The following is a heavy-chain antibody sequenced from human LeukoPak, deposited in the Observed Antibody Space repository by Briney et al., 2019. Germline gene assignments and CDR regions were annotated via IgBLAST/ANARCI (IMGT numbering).Heavy chain of an antibody. CDR2: ISGSGSTI. D-gene: IGHD1-26*01. Sequence: GGSLRLSCAASGFTFSNYEMNWVRQAPGKGLEWVSYISGSGSTIYYADSVKGRFTISRDNAKNSLYLQMNSLRAGDTAVYYCARGRGVGATRFDPWGQGTLVTVSS. V-gene: IGHV3-48*03. CDR1: GFTFSNYE. J-gene: IGHJ5*02. CDR3: ARGRGVGATRFDP.